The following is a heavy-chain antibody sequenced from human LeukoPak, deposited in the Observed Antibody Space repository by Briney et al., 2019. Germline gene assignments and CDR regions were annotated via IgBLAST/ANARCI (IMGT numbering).Heavy chain of an antibody. CDR1: GGSISSSSYY. V-gene: IGHV4-39*01. D-gene: IGHD3-22*01. CDR2: IYYSGST. J-gene: IGHJ4*02. Sequence: SETLSLTCTVSGGSISSSSYYRGWIRQPPGKGLEWIGSIYYSGSTYYNPSLKSRVTISVDTSKNQFSLKLSSVTAADTAVYYCARHGDSSGYWGYYFDYWGQGTLVTVSS. CDR3: ARHGDSSGYWGYYFDY.